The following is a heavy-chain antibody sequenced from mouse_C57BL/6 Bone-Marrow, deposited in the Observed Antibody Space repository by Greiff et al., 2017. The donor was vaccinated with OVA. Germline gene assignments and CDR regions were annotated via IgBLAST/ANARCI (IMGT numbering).Heavy chain of an antibody. CDR2: LDPENGDT. J-gene: IGHJ1*03. V-gene: IGHV14-4*01. Sequence: VQLQQSGAELVRPGASVKLSCTASGFNIKDDYMHWVKQRPEQGLEWIGWLDPENGDTEYASKFQGKATITADTSSNTAYLQLSSLTSEDTAVYYCTVYDGYYPYWYVDVWGTGTTVTVSS. CDR3: TVYDGYYPYWYVDV. CDR1: GFNIKDDY. D-gene: IGHD2-3*01.